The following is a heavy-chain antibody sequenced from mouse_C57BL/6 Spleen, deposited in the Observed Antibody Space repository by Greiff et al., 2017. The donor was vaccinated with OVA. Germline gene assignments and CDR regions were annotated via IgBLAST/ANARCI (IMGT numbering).Heavy chain of an antibody. CDR1: GYTFTSYW. Sequence: VQLQQPGAELVKPGASVKMSCKASGYTFTSYWITWVKQRPGQGLEWIGDIYPGSGSTNYNEKFKSKATLPVDTSSSTAYMQLSSLTSKDSAVYYCARHYYGSRGYFDYWGQGTTLTVSS. CDR2: IYPGSGST. CDR3: ARHYYGSRGYFDY. D-gene: IGHD1-1*01. V-gene: IGHV1-55*01. J-gene: IGHJ2*01.